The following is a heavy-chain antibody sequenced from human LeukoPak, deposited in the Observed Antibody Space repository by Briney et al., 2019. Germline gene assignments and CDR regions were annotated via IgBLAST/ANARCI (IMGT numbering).Heavy chain of an antibody. J-gene: IGHJ4*02. V-gene: IGHV4-61*01. CDR3: ATMSGTYYKFDY. CDR1: GGSISSGSISSYY. CDR2: IYYIGST. Sequence: SETLSLTCTVSGGSISSGSISSYYWSWIRHPPGKGLEWIGYIYYIGSTNYNPSLKSRVTISVDTSKNQFSLKLSSVTAADTAVYYCATMSGTYYKFDYWGQGTLVTVSS. D-gene: IGHD1-26*01.